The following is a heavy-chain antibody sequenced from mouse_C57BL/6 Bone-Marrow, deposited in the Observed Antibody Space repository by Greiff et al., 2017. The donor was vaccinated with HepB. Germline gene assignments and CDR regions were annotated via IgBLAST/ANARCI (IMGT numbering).Heavy chain of an antibody. CDR2: IYPGSGNT. J-gene: IGHJ1*03. Sequence: QVQLQQSGAELVRPGASVKLSCKASGYTFTDYYINWVKQRPGQGLEWIARIYPGSGNTYYNEKFKGKATLTAEKSSSTAYMQLSSLTSEDSAVYFCARPIYYDYDGRYFDVWGTVTTVTVSS. CDR3: ARPIYYDYDGRYFDV. V-gene: IGHV1-76*01. D-gene: IGHD2-4*01. CDR1: GYTFTDYY.